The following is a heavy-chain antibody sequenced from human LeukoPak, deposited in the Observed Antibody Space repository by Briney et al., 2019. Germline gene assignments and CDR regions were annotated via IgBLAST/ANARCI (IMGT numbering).Heavy chain of an antibody. Sequence: KPGGSLRLSCAASGFTFSDYYMSWIRQAPGKGLEWASYISSSGSTIYYADSVKGRFTISRDNAKNSLYLQMNSLRAEDTAVYYCARDRSSSLPHDAFDIWGQGTMVTVSS. CDR3: ARDRSSSLPHDAFDI. J-gene: IGHJ3*02. D-gene: IGHD6-13*01. V-gene: IGHV3-11*01. CDR2: ISSSGSTI. CDR1: GFTFSDYY.